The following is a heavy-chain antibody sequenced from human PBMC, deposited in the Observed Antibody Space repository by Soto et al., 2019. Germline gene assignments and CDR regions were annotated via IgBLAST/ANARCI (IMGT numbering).Heavy chain of an antibody. Sequence: QLQLQESGPGLVKPSETLSLTCTVSGASISSGGDYWSWIRQHPGKGLEWIGYIYYSGSADYNPSLKSRVIMSVDTSKNQFSLKLRSVTAADTAIFSCSSTIDVVSGYSPFFDFWSQGILVTVSS. V-gene: IGHV4-31*03. CDR1: GASISSGGDY. CDR3: SSTIDVVSGYSPFFDF. D-gene: IGHD3-9*01. J-gene: IGHJ4*02. CDR2: IYYSGSA.